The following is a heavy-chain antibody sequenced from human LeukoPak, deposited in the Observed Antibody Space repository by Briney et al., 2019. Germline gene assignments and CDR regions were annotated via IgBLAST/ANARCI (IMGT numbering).Heavy chain of an antibody. D-gene: IGHD3-3*01. V-gene: IGHV3-74*01. CDR1: GFTFSSYW. CDR2: INSDESST. CDR3: ARELSSRFDYYYGMDV. J-gene: IGHJ6*02. Sequence: GESLRLSCAASGFTFSSYWMHWVRQAPGKGLVWVSRINSDESSTRYADSVKGRFTISRDNSKNTLYLQMNSLRAEDTAVYYCARELSSRFDYYYGMDVWGQGTTVTVSS.